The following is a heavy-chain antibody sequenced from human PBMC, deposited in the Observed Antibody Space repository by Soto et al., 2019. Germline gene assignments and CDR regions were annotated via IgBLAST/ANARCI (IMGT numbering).Heavy chain of an antibody. CDR1: GYTFATYG. D-gene: IGHD2-15*01. CDR2: ITPYNGAT. Sequence: QVQLQQSGAEVKKPGASLKVSCKASGYTFATYGISWVRQAPGQGLEWMGWITPYNGATNYAERLQGRGTMTTDISTNTAYMVVRSRRSDDTAVYYCARLAPVSSGICYSRPLDYWGQGTLVTASS. CDR3: ARLAPVSSGICYSRPLDY. J-gene: IGHJ4*02. V-gene: IGHV1-18*01.